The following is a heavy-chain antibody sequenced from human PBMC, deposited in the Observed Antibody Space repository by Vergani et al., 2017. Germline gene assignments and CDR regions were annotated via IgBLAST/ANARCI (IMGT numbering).Heavy chain of an antibody. CDR2: IYHSGST. D-gene: IGHD2/OR15-2a*01. Sequence: QVQLQESGPGLVKPSETLSLTCTVSGYSISSGYYWGWIRQPPGKGLEWIGSIYHSGSTYYNPSLKSRVTISVDTSKNQFSLKLSSVAAADTAVYYCATRMGYYASFQHWGQGTLVTVSS. CDR3: ATRMGYYASFQH. V-gene: IGHV4-38-2*02. J-gene: IGHJ1*01. CDR1: GYSISSGYY.